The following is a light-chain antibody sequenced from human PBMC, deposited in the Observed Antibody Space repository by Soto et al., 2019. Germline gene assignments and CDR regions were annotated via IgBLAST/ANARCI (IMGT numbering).Light chain of an antibody. Sequence: EIVLTQSPATLSLSPGERATLSRRASQSVSSHLAWYQQKPGQAPRLLIYDASNRATGIPARFSGSGSETDFTLTITSLEPEDFAVYFCQQRDNGLTFGGGTKVEIK. CDR2: DAS. J-gene: IGKJ4*01. V-gene: IGKV3-11*01. CDR3: QQRDNGLT. CDR1: QSVSSH.